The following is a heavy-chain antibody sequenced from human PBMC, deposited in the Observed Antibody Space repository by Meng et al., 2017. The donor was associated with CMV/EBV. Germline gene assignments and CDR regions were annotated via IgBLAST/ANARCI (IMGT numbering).Heavy chain of an antibody. D-gene: IGHD5-24*01. CDR2: INSDGSST. Sequence: GESLKISCVASGFTFSSYWMHWVRQAPGKGLVWVSRINSDGSSTSYADSVKGRFTISRDNAKNTLYLQMNSLRAEDTAVYYCARDRVATTSYYYYGMDVWGQGTTVTVSS. CDR1: GFTFSSYW. V-gene: IGHV3-74*01. J-gene: IGHJ6*02. CDR3: ARDRVATTSYYYYGMDV.